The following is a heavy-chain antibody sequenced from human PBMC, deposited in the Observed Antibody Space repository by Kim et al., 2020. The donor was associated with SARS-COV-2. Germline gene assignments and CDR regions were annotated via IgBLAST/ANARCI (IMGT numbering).Heavy chain of an antibody. J-gene: IGHJ6*02. Sequence: GGSLRLSCAASGFTVSSNYMSWVRQAPGKGLEWVSVIYSGGSTYYADSVKGRFTISRDNSKNTLHLQLNSMRAEDTAAYYCARSRGVLWFGENGMDVWG. CDR3: ARSRGVLWFGENGMDV. CDR1: GFTVSSNY. D-gene: IGHD3-10*01. V-gene: IGHV3-66*01. CDR2: IYSGGST.